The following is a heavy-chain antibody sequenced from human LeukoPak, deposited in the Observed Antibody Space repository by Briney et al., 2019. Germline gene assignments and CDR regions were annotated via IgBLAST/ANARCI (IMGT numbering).Heavy chain of an antibody. Sequence: PGGSLRLSCAASGFTFSSYWMSWVRQAPGKGLEWVANIKQDGSEKYYVDSVKGRFTISRDNAKNSLYLQMNSLRAEDTAVYYCARGTHSSGWGRNYYYGMDVWGQGTTVTVSS. CDR2: IKQDGSEK. CDR1: GFTFSSYW. CDR3: ARGTHSSGWGRNYYYGMDV. D-gene: IGHD6-19*01. V-gene: IGHV3-7*01. J-gene: IGHJ6*02.